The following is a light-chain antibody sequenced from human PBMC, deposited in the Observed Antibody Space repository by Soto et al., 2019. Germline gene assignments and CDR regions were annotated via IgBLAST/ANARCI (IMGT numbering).Light chain of an antibody. V-gene: IGLV2-8*01. CDR1: SSDVGGYNY. CDR3: SSYAGSSNV. Sequence: QSALTQPPSASGSPGQSVAISCTGTSSDVGGYNYVPWYQQHPGKAPKLMIYEVNKRPSGVPDRFSGSKSGNTASLTVSGLQAEDEADYYCSSYAGSSNVFGTGTKVNVL. J-gene: IGLJ1*01. CDR2: EVN.